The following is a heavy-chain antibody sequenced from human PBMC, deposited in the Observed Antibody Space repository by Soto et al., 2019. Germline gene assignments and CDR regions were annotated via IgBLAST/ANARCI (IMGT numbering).Heavy chain of an antibody. D-gene: IGHD1-26*01. CDR3: ATRPPLVGATRGGYYYYGMDV. CDR2: IYYSGST. Sequence: PSETLSLTCTVSGGSISSGGYYWSWIRQHPGKGLEWIGYIYYSGSTYYNPSLKSRVTISVDTSKNQFSLKLSSVTAADTAVYYCATRPPLVGATRGGYYYYGMDVWGQGTTVTVSS. V-gene: IGHV4-31*03. J-gene: IGHJ6*02. CDR1: GGSISSGGYY.